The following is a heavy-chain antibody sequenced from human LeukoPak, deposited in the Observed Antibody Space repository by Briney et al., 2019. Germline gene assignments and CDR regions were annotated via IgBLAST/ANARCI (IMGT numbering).Heavy chain of an antibody. Sequence: ASVRVSCKASGYTFTSYSISWVRQAPGQGLEWMGWISAYNGDTSYERKLQGRVTMTTDTSTSTSTAYMELRSLRSDDTAVYYCARFGGEYSYGWSNYFDYWGQGTLVTVSS. CDR2: ISAYNGDT. CDR1: GYTFTSYS. J-gene: IGHJ4*02. V-gene: IGHV1-18*01. CDR3: ARFGGEYSYGWSNYFDY. D-gene: IGHD5-18*01.